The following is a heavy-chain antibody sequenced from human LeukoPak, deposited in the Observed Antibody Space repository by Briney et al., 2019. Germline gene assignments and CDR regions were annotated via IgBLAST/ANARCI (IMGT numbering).Heavy chain of an antibody. J-gene: IGHJ4*02. Sequence: PSETLSLTCTVSGGSISSYYWSWIRQPPGKGLEWIGEINHSGSTNYNPSLKSRVTISVDTSKNQFSLKLSSVTAADTAVYYCARGPDYSSGYYAYWGQGTLVTVSS. CDR3: ARGPDYSSGYYAY. V-gene: IGHV4-34*01. CDR1: GGSISSYY. D-gene: IGHD3-22*01. CDR2: INHSGST.